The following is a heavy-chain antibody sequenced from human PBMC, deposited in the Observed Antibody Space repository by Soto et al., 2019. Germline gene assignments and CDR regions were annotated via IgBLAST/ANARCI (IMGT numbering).Heavy chain of an antibody. CDR2: ISSSSTYI. CDR1: GFTFSSYS. Sequence: GGSLRLSCAASGFTFSSYSMNWARQAPGKGLEWVSSISSSSTYIYYADSVKGRFTVSRDDAKNSLYLQMNSLRAEDTAIYYCARADGYCSGGACKYLGYWGQGSQVTVSS. V-gene: IGHV3-21*01. D-gene: IGHD2-15*01. CDR3: ARADGYCSGGACKYLGY. J-gene: IGHJ4*02.